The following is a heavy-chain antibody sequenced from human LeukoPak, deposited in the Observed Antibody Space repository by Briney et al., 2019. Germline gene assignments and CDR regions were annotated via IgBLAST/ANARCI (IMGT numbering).Heavy chain of an antibody. CDR1: GGSISSYY. CDR2: IYYSGST. J-gene: IGHJ6*02. CDR3: ARLAVVPAAFWTPYYYYGMDV. Sequence: SETLSLTCTVSGGSISSYYWSWIRQPPGKGLEWIGYIYYSGSTNYNPSLKSRVTISVDTSKNQFSLKLSSVTAADTAVYYCARLAVVPAAFWTPYYYYGMDVWGQGTTVTVSS. D-gene: IGHD2-2*01. V-gene: IGHV4-59*08.